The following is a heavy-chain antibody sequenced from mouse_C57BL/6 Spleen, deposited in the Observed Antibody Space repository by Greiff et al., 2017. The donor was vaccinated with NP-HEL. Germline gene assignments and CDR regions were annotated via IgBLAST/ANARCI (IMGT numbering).Heavy chain of an antibody. V-gene: IGHV1-26*01. CDR3: AGLFAY. Sequence: VQLQQPGPELVKPGASVKISCKASGYTFTDYYMNWVKQSHGKSLEWIGDINPNNGGTSYNQKFKGKATLTVDKSSSTAYMELRSLTSEDSAVYYCAGLFAYWGQGTLVTVSA. J-gene: IGHJ3*01. CDR2: INPNNGGT. CDR1: GYTFTDYY.